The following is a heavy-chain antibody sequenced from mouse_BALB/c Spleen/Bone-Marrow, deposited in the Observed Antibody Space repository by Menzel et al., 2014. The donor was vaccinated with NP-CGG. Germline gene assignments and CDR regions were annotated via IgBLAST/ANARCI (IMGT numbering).Heavy chain of an antibody. CDR2: INPYNGGT. Sequence: EVKLMESGPELVKPGASMKISCKASGYSFTGYTMNWGKQSHGKNLEWIGLINPYNGGTSYNQKFKGKATLTVDKSSSTAYMELLSLTSEDSAVYYCARNNDYDEEDYAMDYWGQGTSVTVSS. CDR1: GYSFTGYT. D-gene: IGHD2-4*01. J-gene: IGHJ4*01. V-gene: IGHV1-26*01. CDR3: ARNNDYDEEDYAMDY.